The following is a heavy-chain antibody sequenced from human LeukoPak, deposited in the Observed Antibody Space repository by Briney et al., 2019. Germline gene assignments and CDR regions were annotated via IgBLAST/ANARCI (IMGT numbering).Heavy chain of an antibody. J-gene: IGHJ4*02. D-gene: IGHD2/OR15-2a*01. Sequence: PETLSLTCTVSGGSISSYYWSWIRQPPGKGLEWITYISDIGSINYNPSLKRRVTISLDTSKNQFSLKLSSVTAADTAVYYCAGHHPRNTVDFWGQGTLVTVSS. CDR3: AGHHPRNTVDF. CDR1: GGSISSYY. CDR2: ISDIGSI. V-gene: IGHV4-59*08.